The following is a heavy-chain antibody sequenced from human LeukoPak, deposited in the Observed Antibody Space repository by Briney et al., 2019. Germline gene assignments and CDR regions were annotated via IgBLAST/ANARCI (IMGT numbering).Heavy chain of an antibody. D-gene: IGHD3-22*01. CDR3: ARAADYYDSSGYYSYFDY. CDR1: GFTFSSYA. CDR2: ISSSSSYI. J-gene: IGHJ4*02. Sequence: GGSLRLSCAASGFTFSSYAMSWVRQAPGKGLEWVSSISSSSSYIYYADSVKGRFTISRDNAKNSLYLQMNSLRAEDTAVYYCARAADYYDSSGYYSYFDYWGQGTLVTVSS. V-gene: IGHV3-21*01.